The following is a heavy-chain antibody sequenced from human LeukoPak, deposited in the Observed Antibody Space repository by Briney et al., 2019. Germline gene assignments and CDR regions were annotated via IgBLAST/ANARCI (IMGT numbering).Heavy chain of an antibody. V-gene: IGHV4-34*01. CDR2: INHGGGT. D-gene: IGHD4-17*01. J-gene: IGHJ4*02. CDR3: PRGEDGTGDYRPTYFDS. CDR1: GGSFSDYY. Sequence: SETLSLTCAVYGGSFSDYYWNWIRQPPGKGLEWIGEINHGGGTKYNPSLKSRVTISVDTSKKQFSLNLTSVTAADTAVYYCPRGEDGTGDYRPTYFDSWGQGTLVTVSS.